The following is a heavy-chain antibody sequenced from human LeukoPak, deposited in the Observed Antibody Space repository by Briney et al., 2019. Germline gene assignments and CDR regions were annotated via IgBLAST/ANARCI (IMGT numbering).Heavy chain of an antibody. D-gene: IGHD1-26*01. CDR1: GFTFSSYS. Sequence: PGGSLRLSCAASGFTFSSYSMNWVRQAPGKGLEWVSAISGSGGSTYYADSVKGRFTISRDNSKNTLYLQMNSLRAEDTAVYYCAKDPYSGSYWGSYYFDYWGQGTLVTVSS. CDR3: AKDPYSGSYWGSYYFDY. J-gene: IGHJ4*02. CDR2: ISGSGGST. V-gene: IGHV3-23*01.